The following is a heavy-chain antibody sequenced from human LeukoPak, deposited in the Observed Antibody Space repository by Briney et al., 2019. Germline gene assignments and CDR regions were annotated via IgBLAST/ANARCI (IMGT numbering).Heavy chain of an antibody. J-gene: IGHJ4*02. V-gene: IGHV4-59*01. CDR2: IYYSGST. Sequence: SETLSLTCTVSGGSISSYYWSWIRQPPGKGLEWIGYIYYSGSTNYNPSLKSRVTISVDTSKNQFSLKLSSVTAADTAVHYCARELGIVGGFDYWGQGTLVTVSS. CDR1: GGSISSYY. D-gene: IGHD7-27*01. CDR3: ARELGIVGGFDY.